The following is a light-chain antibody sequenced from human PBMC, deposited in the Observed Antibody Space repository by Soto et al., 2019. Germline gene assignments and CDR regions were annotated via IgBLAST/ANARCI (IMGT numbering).Light chain of an antibody. V-gene: IGLV2-23*01. Sequence: QSALTQPASVSGSPGQSITISCTGTSSDVGSYNLVSWYQQHPGKAPKLMIYEGSKRPSGVSNRFSGSKSGNTASLTISGLQAEDEADYYCCSYEGSSTPYVFGTGTKLTVL. CDR3: CSYEGSSTPYV. CDR2: EGS. CDR1: SSDVGSYNL. J-gene: IGLJ1*01.